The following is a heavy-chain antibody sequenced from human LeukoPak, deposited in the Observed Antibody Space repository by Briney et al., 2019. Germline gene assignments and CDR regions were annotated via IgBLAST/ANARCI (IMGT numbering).Heavy chain of an antibody. CDR3: ASSSYCGGDCPEVTRNDY. CDR1: GYTLTELS. J-gene: IGHJ4*02. V-gene: IGHV1-24*01. Sequence: GASVKVSCKVSGYTLTELSMHWVRQAPGKGLEWMGGFDPEDGETIYAQKFQGRVTMTEDTSTDTAYMELSSLRSEDTAVYYCASSSYCGGDCPEVTRNDYWGQGTLVTVSS. D-gene: IGHD2-21*01. CDR2: FDPEDGET.